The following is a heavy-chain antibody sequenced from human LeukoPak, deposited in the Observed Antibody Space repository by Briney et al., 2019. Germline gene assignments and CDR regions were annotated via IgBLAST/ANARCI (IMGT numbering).Heavy chain of an antibody. CDR3: ARDSRWFYYGSGNLGEYYFDY. J-gene: IGHJ4*02. V-gene: IGHV3-30-3*01. CDR1: GFTFSSYA. D-gene: IGHD3-10*01. CDR2: ISYDGSNK. Sequence: GGSLRLSCAASGFTFSSYAMHWVRQAPGKGLEWVAVISYDGSNKYYADSVKGRFTISRDNSKNTLYLQMNSLRAEDTAVYYCARDSRWFYYGSGNLGEYYFDYWGQGTLVTVSS.